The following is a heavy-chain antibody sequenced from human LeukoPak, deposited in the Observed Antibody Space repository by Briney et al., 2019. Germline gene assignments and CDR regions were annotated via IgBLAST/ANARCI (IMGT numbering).Heavy chain of an antibody. D-gene: IGHD3-22*01. J-gene: IGHJ4*02. CDR3: ARGQYYYDSSGYRDY. CDR2: ISSSSSYI. V-gene: IGHV3-21*01. CDR1: GFTFSRYS. Sequence: GGSLRLSCAASGFTFSRYSMNWVRQAPGKGLEWVSSISSSSSYILYADSVKGRFTISRDNAKNSLYLQMNSPRADDTAVYYCARGQYYYDSSGYRDYWGQGTLVTVSS.